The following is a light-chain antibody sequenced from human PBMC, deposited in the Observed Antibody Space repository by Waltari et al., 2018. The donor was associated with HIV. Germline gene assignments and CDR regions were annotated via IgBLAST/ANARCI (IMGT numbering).Light chain of an antibody. Sequence: DVVLTQSTLSLPVTRGQQASISCSYSQSLVHSDGNTYLTWFQQRPGQSPRRLIFMLSTRDSAVPDRFSGGGSGTDFTLQISRVEAEDIAVYFCLQGTHWPPLTFGQGTRLAIK. J-gene: IGKJ5*01. CDR2: MLS. CDR3: LQGTHWPPLT. V-gene: IGKV2-30*02. CDR1: QSLVHSDGNTY.